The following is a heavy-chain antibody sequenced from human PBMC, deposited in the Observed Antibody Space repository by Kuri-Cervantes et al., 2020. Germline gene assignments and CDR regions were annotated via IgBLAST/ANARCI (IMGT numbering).Heavy chain of an antibody. V-gene: IGHV1-18*01. CDR1: GYTFTSYG. Sequence: ASVNVSCKASGYTFTSYGISWVRQAPGQGLEWMGWISAYNGDTNYAQKLQGRVTMTTDTSTSTAYMELRSLRSDDTAVYYCASVGSSSSPPYYYYMDVWGKGTTVTVSS. D-gene: IGHD6-6*01. J-gene: IGHJ6*03. CDR2: ISAYNGDT. CDR3: ASVGSSSSPPYYYYMDV.